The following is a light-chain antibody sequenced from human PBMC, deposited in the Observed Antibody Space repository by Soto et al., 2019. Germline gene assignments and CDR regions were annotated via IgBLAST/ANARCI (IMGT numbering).Light chain of an antibody. J-gene: IGKJ1*01. CDR2: GAS. CDR3: QQYYHRSRA. CDR1: QSVSSN. V-gene: IGKV3-15*01. Sequence: ATRSACTEKGATSSGSASQSVSSNLAWYQQKPGQAPRLLIYGASTRATGIRDRLSGSGFGSEVTLGKPSFQSGAFAVYYCQQYYHRSRAYGQGTKVDIK.